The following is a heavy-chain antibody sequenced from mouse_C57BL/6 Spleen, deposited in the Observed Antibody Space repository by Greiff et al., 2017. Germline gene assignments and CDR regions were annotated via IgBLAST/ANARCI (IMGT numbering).Heavy chain of an antibody. J-gene: IGHJ1*03. V-gene: IGHV1-72*01. CDR3: GKEGTDYFDV. CDR1: GYTFTSYW. CDR2: IDPNSGGT. Sequence: QVQLQQPGAELVKPGASVKLSCTASGYTFTSYWMPWVKQRPGRGLEWIGRIDPNSGGTKYNEKFKSKATLTVDKPTSPGYMKLSSLTAEDSAVYYCGKEGTDYFDVWGTGTTVTVSS. D-gene: IGHD2-14*01.